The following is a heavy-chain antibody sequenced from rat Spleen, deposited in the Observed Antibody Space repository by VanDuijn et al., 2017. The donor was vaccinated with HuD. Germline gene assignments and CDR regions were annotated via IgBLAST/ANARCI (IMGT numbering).Heavy chain of an antibody. V-gene: IGHV2-47*01. CDR1: GLSVISNS. D-gene: IGHD1-2*01. J-gene: IGHJ3*01. CDR3: ARDSFTFAY. CDR2: IWTGGST. Sequence: QVQLKESGPGLVQPSQTLSLTCTVSGLSVISNSVSWIRQPPGKGREWMGVIWTGGSTAYNSLLKSRLSISRDISKSQVFLKMNSLQTEDTATYYCARDSFTFAYWGQGTLVTVSS.